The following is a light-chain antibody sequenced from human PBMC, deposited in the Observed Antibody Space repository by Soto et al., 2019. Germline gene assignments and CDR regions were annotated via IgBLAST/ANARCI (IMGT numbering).Light chain of an antibody. CDR3: QQRSNWLRT. CDR2: DAS. V-gene: IGKV3-11*01. CDR1: QSVSSY. J-gene: IGKJ1*01. Sequence: EIVLTQSPATLSLSPGERATLSCRASQSVSSYLAWYQQKPGQAPRPLIYDASNRATGIPARFSGSGSGTDFTLTISSLEPEDFAVYYCQQRSNWLRTFGQGTKV.